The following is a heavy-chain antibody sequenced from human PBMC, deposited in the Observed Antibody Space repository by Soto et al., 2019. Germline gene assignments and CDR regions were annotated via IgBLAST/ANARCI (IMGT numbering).Heavy chain of an antibody. CDR1: GYTFSDFD. J-gene: IGHJ6*02. V-gene: IGHV1-8*01. CDR2: MNAKSGDT. Sequence: QAHLEQSGAEMKRPGSSVKVSCMASGYTFSDFDINCLRQASGQGPEWLGWMNAKSGDTFFPQRFQGKFNMTWDTSLSTAYMEVGSLTSDDTAIYYCARGNPFNYAGFDVWGQGTTVAVSS. CDR3: ARGNPFNYAGFDV. D-gene: IGHD3-16*01.